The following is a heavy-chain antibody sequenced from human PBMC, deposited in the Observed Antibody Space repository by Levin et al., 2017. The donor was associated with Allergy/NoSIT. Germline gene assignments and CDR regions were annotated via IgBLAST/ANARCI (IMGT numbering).Heavy chain of an antibody. CDR1: GFSLSTSGVG. D-gene: IGHD2-15*01. CDR3: AHRPALRWLYYFDY. Sequence: GSGPTLVKPTQTLTLTCTFSGFSLSTSGVGVGWIRQPPGKALEWLALIYWDGDKRYSPSLKNRLTITKDTSKNQVVLTLTNMDPVDTATYYCAHRPALRWLYYFDYWGQGTLVTVSS. CDR2: IYWDGDK. V-gene: IGHV2-5*02. J-gene: IGHJ4*02.